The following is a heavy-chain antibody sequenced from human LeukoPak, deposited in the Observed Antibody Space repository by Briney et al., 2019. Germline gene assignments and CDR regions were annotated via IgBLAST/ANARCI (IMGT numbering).Heavy chain of an antibody. CDR1: GFTFSTYS. CDR3: AKGAYYYDSTGYRHFDY. Sequence: GGSLRLSCAASGFTFSTYSMNWVRQAPGKGLEWVSSISSSSSYIFYADSVKGRFTISRDNAKNSLYLQINSLRAEDTAVYYCAKGAYYYDSTGYRHFDYWGQGTLVTVSS. CDR2: ISSSSSYI. D-gene: IGHD3-22*01. V-gene: IGHV3-21*04. J-gene: IGHJ4*02.